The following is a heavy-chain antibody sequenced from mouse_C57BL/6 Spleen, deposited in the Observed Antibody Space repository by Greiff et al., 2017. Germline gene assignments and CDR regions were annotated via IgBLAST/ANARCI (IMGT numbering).Heavy chain of an antibody. CDR1: GFSLTSYG. D-gene: IGHD1-1*01. V-gene: IGHV2-2*01. J-gene: IGHJ3*01. CDR2: IWSGGST. CDR3: ARDYGSSLFAY. Sequence: VMLVESGPGLVQPSQILSITCTVSGFSLTSYGVHWVRQSPGKGLEWLGVIWSGGSTDYNAAFISRLSISKDNSKSQVFFKMNSLQADDTAIYYCARDYGSSLFAYWGQGTLVTVSA.